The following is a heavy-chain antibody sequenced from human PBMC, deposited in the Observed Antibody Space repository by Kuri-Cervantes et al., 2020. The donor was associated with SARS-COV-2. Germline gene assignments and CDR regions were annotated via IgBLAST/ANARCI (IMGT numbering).Heavy chain of an antibody. CDR2: INPNSGGT. CDR3: ARAGGISSGYYYRLDY. Sequence: SGKVTCKASGYTFTGYYMHWVRQAPGQGLEWMGRINPNSGGTNYAQKFQGRVTMTRDTSISTAYMELSRLRSDDTAVYYCARAGGISSGYYYRLDYWGQGTLVTVSS. V-gene: IGHV1-2*06. D-gene: IGHD3-22*01. CDR1: GYTFTGYY. J-gene: IGHJ4*02.